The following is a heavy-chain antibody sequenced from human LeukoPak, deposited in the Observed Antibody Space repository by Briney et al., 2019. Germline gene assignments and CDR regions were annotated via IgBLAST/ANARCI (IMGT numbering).Heavy chain of an antibody. J-gene: IGHJ4*02. CDR1: GGSISSYY. CDR3: ARGWAHDLAVAGLPFDY. V-gene: IGHV4-59*01. Sequence: KPSETLSLTCTVSGGSISSYYWSWIRQPPGKGLEWIGYIYYSGSTNCNPSLKSRVTISVDTSKNQFSLKLSSVTAADTAVYYCARGWAHDLAVAGLPFDYWGQGTLVTVSS. D-gene: IGHD6-19*01. CDR2: IYYSGST.